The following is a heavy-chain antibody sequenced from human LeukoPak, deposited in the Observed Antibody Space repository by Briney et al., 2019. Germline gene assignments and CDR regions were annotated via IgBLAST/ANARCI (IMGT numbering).Heavy chain of an antibody. CDR3: ARGGYYYDSSGYLHDY. D-gene: IGHD3-22*01. J-gene: IGHJ4*02. CDR2: IYTSGST. V-gene: IGHV4-4*08. Sequence: PSETLSLTCTVSGGSISSYYWSWIRQPPGKGLEWIGRIYTSGSTNYNPSLKSRVTISVDTSKNQFSLKLSSVTAADTAVYYCARGGYYYDSSGYLHDYWGQGTLVTVSS. CDR1: GGSISSYY.